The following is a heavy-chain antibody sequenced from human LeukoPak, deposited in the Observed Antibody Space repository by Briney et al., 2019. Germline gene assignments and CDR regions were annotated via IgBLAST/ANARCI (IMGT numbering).Heavy chain of an antibody. CDR2: INHSGST. J-gene: IGHJ4*02. CDR1: GGSFSGYY. D-gene: IGHD5-24*01. V-gene: IGHV4-34*01. Sequence: PSETLSLTCAVYGGSFSGYYWSWIRQPPGKGLEWIGEINHSGSTNYNPSLKSRVTISVDTSKNQFSLKLSSVTAADTAVYYCASFKATIFDYWGREPCSPSPQ. CDR3: ASFKATIFDY.